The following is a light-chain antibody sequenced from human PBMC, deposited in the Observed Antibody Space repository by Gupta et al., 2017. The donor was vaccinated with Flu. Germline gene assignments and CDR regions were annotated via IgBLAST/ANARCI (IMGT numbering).Light chain of an antibody. CDR1: QAISND. CDR3: LQHHTFPYT. V-gene: IGKV1-17*01. CDR2: AAS. Sequence: DIQMTQSPSSLSASVGDRVTITCRASQAISNDLGWYQQKPGKAPKRLIYAASRLQSGVPSRFSGSGSGTEFTLAINSLQPEDFASYYCLQHHTFPYTFGQGTKLEIK. J-gene: IGKJ2*01.